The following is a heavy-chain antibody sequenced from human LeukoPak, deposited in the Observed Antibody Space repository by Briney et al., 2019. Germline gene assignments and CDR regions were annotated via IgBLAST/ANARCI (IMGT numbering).Heavy chain of an antibody. CDR2: IIPAFGAT. J-gene: IGHJ4*02. CDR1: GGTLISYA. D-gene: IGHD3-10*01. V-gene: IGHV1-69*13. Sequence: GASVKVSCKASGGTLISYAVSWVRQAPGQGLEWMGGIIPAFGATNYAQKFQGRVTITADESTSTAYMELSSLRSEDTAVYYCARASYYYGSGIGGLLYDYWGQGTLVTVSS. CDR3: ARASYYYGSGIGGLLYDY.